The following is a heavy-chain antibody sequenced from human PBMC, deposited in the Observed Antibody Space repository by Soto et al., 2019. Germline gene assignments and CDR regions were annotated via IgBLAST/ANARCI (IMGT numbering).Heavy chain of an antibody. CDR1: GFTFSNYA. Sequence: PGGSLRLSCAAPGFTFSNYAMSWVRQAPGKGLEWVSAISASGGTTYYADSVKGRFTISRDNSKNTLYLQMNSLRAEDTAVYYCAKDLAGNYYDSSGYYRDYWGQGNLVTVSS. CDR3: AKDLAGNYYDSSGYYRDY. D-gene: IGHD3-22*01. CDR2: ISASGGTT. J-gene: IGHJ4*02. V-gene: IGHV3-23*01.